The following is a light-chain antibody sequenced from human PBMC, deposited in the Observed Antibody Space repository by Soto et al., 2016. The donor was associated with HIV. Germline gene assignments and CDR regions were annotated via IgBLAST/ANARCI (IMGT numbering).Light chain of an antibody. CDR2: EVS. CDR3: MQSMQLPQT. Sequence: DIVMTQTPLSLSVTPGQPASISCKSSQSLLHNDGKTYLYWYLQKTGQPPQLLINEVSIRFSGVPDRFSGSGSGTDFTLKISRVETEDIGVYYCMQSMQLPQTFGQGTKVEIK. J-gene: IGKJ1*01. CDR1: QSLLHNDGKTY. V-gene: IGKV2D-29*01.